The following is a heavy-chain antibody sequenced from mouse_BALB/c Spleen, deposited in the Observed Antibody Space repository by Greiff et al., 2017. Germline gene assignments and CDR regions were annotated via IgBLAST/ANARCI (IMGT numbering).Heavy chain of an antibody. CDR2: ISNGGGST. CDR3: ARHDSSGGD. J-gene: IGHJ4*01. Sequence: EVKLMESGGGLVQPGGSLKLSCAASGFTFSSYTMSWVRQTPEKRLEWVAYISNGGGSTYYPDSVKGRFTISRDNAKNTLYLQMSSLKSEDTAMYYCARHDSSGGDWGQGTSVTVSS. D-gene: IGHD3-2*01. CDR1: GFTFSSYT. V-gene: IGHV5-12-2*01.